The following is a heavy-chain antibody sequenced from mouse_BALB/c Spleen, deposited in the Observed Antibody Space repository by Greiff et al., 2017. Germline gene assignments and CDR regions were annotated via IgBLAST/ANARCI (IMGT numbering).Heavy chain of an antibody. V-gene: IGHV5-9-4*01. CDR3: ARERKPYAMDY. J-gene: IGHJ4*01. CDR1: GFTFSSYA. CDR2: ISSGGSYT. Sequence: EVKVVESGGGLVKPGGSLKLSCAASGFTFSSYAMSWVRQSPEKRLEWVAEISSGGSYTYYPDTVTGRFTISRDNAKNTLYLEMSSLRSEDTAMYYCARERKPYAMDYWGQGTSVTVSS.